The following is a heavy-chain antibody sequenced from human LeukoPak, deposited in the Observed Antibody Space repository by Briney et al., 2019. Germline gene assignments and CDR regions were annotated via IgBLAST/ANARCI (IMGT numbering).Heavy chain of an antibody. V-gene: IGHV4-39*01. Sequence: SETLSLTCTVSGGSISSSSYYWGWIRQPPGKGLEWIGSIYYSGSTYYNPSLKRRVTISVDTSKNQFSLKLSSVTAADTAVYYCARHSVVTNAFDIWGQGTWSPSL. D-gene: IGHD2-21*02. CDR3: ARHSVVTNAFDI. CDR2: IYYSGST. CDR1: GGSISSSSYY. J-gene: IGHJ3*02.